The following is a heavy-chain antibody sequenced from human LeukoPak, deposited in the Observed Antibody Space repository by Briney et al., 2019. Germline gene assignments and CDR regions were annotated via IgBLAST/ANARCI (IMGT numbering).Heavy chain of an antibody. V-gene: IGHV4-59*01. Sequence: PSETLSLTCTVSGGSISSYYWNWIRQPPGKGLEWIGYIYYSGSTNYNPSLKSRVTISVDTSKNQFSLKLSSVTAADTAMYYCARDLGSGYDFVYWGQGTLVTVSS. CDR1: GGSISSYY. CDR3: ARDLGSGYDFVY. J-gene: IGHJ4*02. CDR2: IYYSGST. D-gene: IGHD5-12*01.